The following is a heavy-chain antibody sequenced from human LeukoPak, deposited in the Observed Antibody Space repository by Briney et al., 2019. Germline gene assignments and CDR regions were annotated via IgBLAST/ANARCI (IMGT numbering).Heavy chain of an antibody. D-gene: IGHD2-15*01. CDR2: IYGGGST. V-gene: IGHV3-53*01. Sequence: GGSLRLSCAASGFTVSSNYMSWVRQAPGKGLEWVSVIYGGGSTYYADSVKGRFTISRDNSKNTLSLQMNSLRAEDTAIYYCAKNGDRGAYCSGGSCYPYYYYYMDVWGKGTTVTISS. CDR3: AKNGDRGAYCSGGSCYPYYYYYMDV. J-gene: IGHJ6*03. CDR1: GFTVSSNY.